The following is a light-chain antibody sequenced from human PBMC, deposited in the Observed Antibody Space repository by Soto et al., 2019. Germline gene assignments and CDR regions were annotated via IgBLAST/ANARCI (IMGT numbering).Light chain of an antibody. V-gene: IGLV2-14*01. CDR2: QVT. CDR1: SSDVGSYNY. Sequence: QSALTQPASVSGSPGQSFTISCTGTSSDVGSYNYVSWHQQHPGQAPKLMIYQVTNRASGVPDRFSASKSGNTASLTISGLQAGDEADYYCSSYRSSSTYVFGTGTKLTVL. CDR3: SSYRSSSTYV. J-gene: IGLJ1*01.